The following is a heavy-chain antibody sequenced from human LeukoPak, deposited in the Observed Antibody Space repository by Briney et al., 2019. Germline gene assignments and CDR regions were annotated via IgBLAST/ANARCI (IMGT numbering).Heavy chain of an antibody. CDR3: ARAKPAYGALRWFDP. Sequence: SETLSLTCTVSGGSISTSNYYWGWIRQPPGKGLEWIGEINHSGSTNYNPSLKSRVTISVDTSKNQFSLKLSSVTAADTAVYYCARAKPAYGALRWFDPWGQGTLVTVSS. CDR1: GGSISTSNYY. J-gene: IGHJ5*02. D-gene: IGHD4-17*01. V-gene: IGHV4-39*07. CDR2: INHSGST.